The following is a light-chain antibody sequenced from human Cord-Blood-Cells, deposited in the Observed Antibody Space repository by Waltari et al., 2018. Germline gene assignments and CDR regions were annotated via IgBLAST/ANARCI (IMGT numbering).Light chain of an antibody. CDR2: EVS. CDR3: SSYTSSSTYV. J-gene: IGLJ1*01. V-gene: IGLV2-14*01. CDR1: SSHVGGYNY. Sequence: QSALTQPASVSGSPGQSITIPCTRTSSHVGGYNYVSWYQQHPGKAPKLMIYEVSNRPSGVSNRFSGSKSGNTASLTISGLQAEDEADYYCSSYTSSSTYVFGTGTKVTVL.